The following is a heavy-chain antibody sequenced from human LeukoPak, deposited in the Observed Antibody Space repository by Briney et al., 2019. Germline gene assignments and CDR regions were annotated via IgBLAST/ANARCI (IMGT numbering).Heavy chain of an antibody. V-gene: IGHV3-30*04. D-gene: IGHD6-19*01. CDR3: ATSNSGWYYFEY. CDR2: ISYDGSNK. Sequence: PGRSLRLSCAASGFTFSSYAMHWVRQAPGKGLEWVAVISYDGSNKYYTDSVKGRFTISRDNAKNSLYLQMNSLRAEDTAVYYCATSNSGWYYFEYWGQGTLVTVSS. CDR1: GFTFSSYA. J-gene: IGHJ4*02.